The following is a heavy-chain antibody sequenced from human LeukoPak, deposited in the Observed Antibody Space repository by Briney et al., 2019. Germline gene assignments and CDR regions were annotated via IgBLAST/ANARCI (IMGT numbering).Heavy chain of an antibody. V-gene: IGHV3-23*01. Sequence: GGSLRLSCAASGFTFSSYAMSWVRQAPGKGLEWVSAISGSGGSTYYADSVKGRFTISRDNSKNTLYLQMNSLRAEDTAVYYCAKTPYYYGSGSYYNQYYYYYGMDVWGQGTTVTVSS. CDR3: AKTPYYYGSGSYYNQYYYYYGMDV. CDR2: ISGSGGST. J-gene: IGHJ6*02. D-gene: IGHD3-10*01. CDR1: GFTFSSYA.